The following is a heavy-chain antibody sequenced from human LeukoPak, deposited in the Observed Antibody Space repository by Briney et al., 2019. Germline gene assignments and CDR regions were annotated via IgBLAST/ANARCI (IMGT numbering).Heavy chain of an antibody. CDR1: GFTFSSYG. CDR3: ARSTYYYDSRSSGFDY. J-gene: IGHJ4*02. CDR2: ISYDGSNK. D-gene: IGHD3-22*01. Sequence: GGSLRLSCAASGFTFSSYGMHWVRQAPGKGLEWVAVISYDGSNKYYADSVKGRFTIPRDNSKNTLYLQMNSLRAEDTAVYYCARSTYYYDSRSSGFDYWGQGTLVTVSS. V-gene: IGHV3-30*03.